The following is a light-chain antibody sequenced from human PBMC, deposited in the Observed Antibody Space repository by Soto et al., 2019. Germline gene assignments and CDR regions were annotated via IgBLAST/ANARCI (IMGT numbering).Light chain of an antibody. CDR2: GAS. CDR3: QQYNNWPGT. V-gene: IGKV3-15*01. J-gene: IGKJ1*01. Sequence: EFVLTQSPGTLSLSPGERATLSCRASQSVSSNLAWYQQKPGQAPRLLIYGASTRATGIPARFSGGGSGTEFTLTISSLQSKDFAVYYCQQYNNWPGTFGQGTKVDIK. CDR1: QSVSSN.